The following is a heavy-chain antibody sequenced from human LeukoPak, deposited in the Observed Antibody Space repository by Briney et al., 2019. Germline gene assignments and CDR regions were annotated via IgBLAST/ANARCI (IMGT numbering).Heavy chain of an antibody. D-gene: IGHD3-3*01. J-gene: IGHJ3*02. CDR3: AREGFGVVIMANAFDI. CDR1: GYTFTGYY. V-gene: IGHV1-2*02. CDR2: INPNSGGT. Sequence: ASVKVSCKASGYTFTGYYMHWVRQALGQGLEWMGWINPNSGGTNYAQTFQGRVTMTRDTSISTAYMELSRLRSDDTAVYYCAREGFGVVIMANAFDIWGQGTMVTVSS.